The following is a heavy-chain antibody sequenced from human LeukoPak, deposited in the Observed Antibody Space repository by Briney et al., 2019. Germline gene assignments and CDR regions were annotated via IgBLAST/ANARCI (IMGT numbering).Heavy chain of an antibody. CDR1: GFTFSSYA. D-gene: IGHD4-11*01. Sequence: PGRSLRLSCAASGFTFSSYAVHWVRQAPGKGLEWVAVISYDGSNKYYADSVKGRFTISRDNSKNTLYLQMNSLRAEDTAVYYCARDRDYSFDYWGQGTLVTVSS. V-gene: IGHV3-30-3*01. CDR3: ARDRDYSFDY. CDR2: ISYDGSNK. J-gene: IGHJ4*02.